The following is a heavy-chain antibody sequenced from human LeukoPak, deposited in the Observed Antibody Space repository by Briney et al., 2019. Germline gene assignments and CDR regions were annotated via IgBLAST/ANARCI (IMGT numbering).Heavy chain of an antibody. Sequence: GGSLRLSCVASGFTFSDYGMSWVRQAPGKGLEWVSAISGSGGSTYYADSVKGRFTISRDNSKNTLYLQMNSLRAEDTAVYYCAKVKGSGSYYGYSAFDIWGQGTMVTVSS. J-gene: IGHJ3*02. CDR1: GFTFSDYG. V-gene: IGHV3-23*01. CDR3: AKVKGSGSYYGYSAFDI. D-gene: IGHD1-26*01. CDR2: ISGSGGST.